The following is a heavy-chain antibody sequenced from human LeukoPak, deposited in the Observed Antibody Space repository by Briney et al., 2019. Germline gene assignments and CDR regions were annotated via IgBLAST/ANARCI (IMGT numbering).Heavy chain of an antibody. CDR3: AKDLAGSGSHSFDY. V-gene: IGHV3-23*01. Sequence: GGSLRLSCAASGFTFSNYAMNWVRQAPGRGLEWVSAISGSGGSTYYADSVKGRFTISRDNSKNTLYLQMNSLRAEDTAVYYCAKDLAGSGSHSFDYWGQGTLVTVSS. D-gene: IGHD1-26*01. J-gene: IGHJ4*02. CDR2: ISGSGGST. CDR1: GFTFSNYA.